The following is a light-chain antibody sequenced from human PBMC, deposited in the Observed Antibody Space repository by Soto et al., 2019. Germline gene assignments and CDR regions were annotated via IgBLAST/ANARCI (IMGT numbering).Light chain of an antibody. J-gene: IGKJ2*01. CDR3: QQRNNWYT. Sequence: EVVLTQSPATLSLSPGERATISCRASQSVRNYLAWYQQKPGQAPRLLIYDASNRATGIPARFSGSGSGTDFTLTISSLEPEDFAVYYCQQRNNWYTFGQGTKLEIK. CDR2: DAS. V-gene: IGKV3-11*01. CDR1: QSVRNY.